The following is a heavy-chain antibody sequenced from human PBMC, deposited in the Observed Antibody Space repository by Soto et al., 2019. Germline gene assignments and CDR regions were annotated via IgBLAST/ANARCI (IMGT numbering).Heavy chain of an antibody. CDR2: IYYSGST. Sequence: SETLSLTCTVSGGSISSSSYYWGWIRQPPGKGLEWIGSIYYSGSTYYNPSLKSRVTISVDTSKNQFSLKLSSVTAADTAVYYCARHLGITMVRGVTDQLWFDPWGQGTLVTVSS. V-gene: IGHV4-39*01. CDR3: ARHLGITMVRGVTDQLWFDP. D-gene: IGHD3-10*01. CDR1: GGSISSSSYY. J-gene: IGHJ5*02.